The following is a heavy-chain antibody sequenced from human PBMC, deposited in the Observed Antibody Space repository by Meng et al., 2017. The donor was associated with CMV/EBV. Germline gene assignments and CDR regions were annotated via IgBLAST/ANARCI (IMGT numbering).Heavy chain of an antibody. V-gene: IGHV1-69*05. CDR3: AVTVDTAAYDFDY. J-gene: IGHJ4*02. CDR1: GGTFSSYA. D-gene: IGHD5-18*01. CDR2: IIPIFGTA. Sequence: CKASGGTFSSYAISWVRQAPGQGLEWMGGIIPIFGTANYAQKFQGRVTITTDESTSTAYMELSSLRSEDTAVYYCAVTVDTAAYDFDYWGQGTLVTVSS.